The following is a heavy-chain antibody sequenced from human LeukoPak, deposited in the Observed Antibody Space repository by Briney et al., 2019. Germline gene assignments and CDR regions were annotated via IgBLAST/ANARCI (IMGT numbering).Heavy chain of an antibody. Sequence: ASVKVSCKASGGTFSSYAISWVRQAPGQGLEWMGRIIPILGIANYAQKFQGRVTITADKSTSTAYMELSSLRSEDTAVYYCARDRVGSGLNWFDPWGQGTLVTVSS. CDR1: GGTFSSYA. CDR2: IIPILGIA. V-gene: IGHV1-69*04. D-gene: IGHD3-10*01. CDR3: ARDRVGSGLNWFDP. J-gene: IGHJ5*02.